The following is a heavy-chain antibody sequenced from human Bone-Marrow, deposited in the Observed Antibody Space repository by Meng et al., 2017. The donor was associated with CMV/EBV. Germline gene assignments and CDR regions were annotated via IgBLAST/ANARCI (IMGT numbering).Heavy chain of an antibody. D-gene: IGHD1-26*01. CDR2: INPNSGGT. V-gene: IGHV1-2*02. J-gene: IGHJ3*02. CDR3: ARGKLGGRGAFDI. Sequence: ASVKVSCKASGYNFTGYYMHWVRQAPGQGLEWMGWINPNSGGTKYAQKFQGRVTMTRDTSISTAYMELSRLRSDDTAVYYCARGKLGGRGAFDIWGQGTMVTVSS. CDR1: GYNFTGYY.